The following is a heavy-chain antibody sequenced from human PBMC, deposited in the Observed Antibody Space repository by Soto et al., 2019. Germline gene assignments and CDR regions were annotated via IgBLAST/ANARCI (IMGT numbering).Heavy chain of an antibody. V-gene: IGHV3-30*03. CDR1: GFTFSSDG. CDR2: ISYAGSNK. J-gene: IGHJ4*02. CDR3: APGFGAFDY. D-gene: IGHD3-10*01. Sequence: QVQLVESGGGVVQPGRSLRLSCAASGFTFSSDGMHWVRQSAGKGLDWVAAISYAGSNKYYADHVKGRLTISRDNSQNTLYLQMNSRRAEDTAVYYCAPGFGAFDYWGQGTLVTVSS.